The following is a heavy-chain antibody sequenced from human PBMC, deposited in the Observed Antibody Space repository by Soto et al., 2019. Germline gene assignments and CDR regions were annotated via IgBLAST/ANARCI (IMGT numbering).Heavy chain of an antibody. D-gene: IGHD6-19*01. CDR3: LASSGWYGRAYYFDY. V-gene: IGHV4-39*01. CDR1: GGSISSSSYY. CDR2: IYYSGST. Sequence: PSETLSLTCTVSGGSISSSSYYWGWIRQPPGKGLEWIGSIYYSGSTYYNPSLKSRVTISVDTSKNQFSLKLSSVTAADTAVYYCLASSGWYGRAYYFDYWGQGTLVTVPQ. J-gene: IGHJ4*02.